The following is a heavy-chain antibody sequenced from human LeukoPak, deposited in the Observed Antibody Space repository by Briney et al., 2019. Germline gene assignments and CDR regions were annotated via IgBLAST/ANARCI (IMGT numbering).Heavy chain of an antibody. CDR3: ARDRDSSSSFQPPYYYGMDV. J-gene: IGHJ6*02. CDR1: GFTVSSNY. Sequence: GGSLRLSCAASGFTVSSNYMSWVRQAPGKGLEWVSVTYSGSSTYYADSVKGRFTISRDNSKNTLYLQMNSLRAEDTAVYYCARDRDSSSSFQPPYYYGMDVWGQGTTVTVSS. V-gene: IGHV3-66*01. CDR2: TYSGSST. D-gene: IGHD6-6*01.